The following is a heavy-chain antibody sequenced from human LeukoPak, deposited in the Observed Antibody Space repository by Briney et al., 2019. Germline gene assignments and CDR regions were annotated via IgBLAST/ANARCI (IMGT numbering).Heavy chain of an antibody. V-gene: IGHV3-30*03. CDR1: GFTFSSYG. J-gene: IGHJ4*02. CDR2: ISYDGSNK. D-gene: IGHD3-10*01. Sequence: GGSLRLSCAASGFTFSSYGMHWVRQAPGKGLEWVAVISYDGSNKYYADSVKGRFTISRDNSKNTLYLQMNSLRAEDTAVYYCASPYYYGSGSLDYWGQGTLVTVSS. CDR3: ASPYYYGSGSLDY.